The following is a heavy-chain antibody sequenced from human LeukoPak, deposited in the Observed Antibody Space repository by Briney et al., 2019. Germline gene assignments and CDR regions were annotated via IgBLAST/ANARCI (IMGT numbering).Heavy chain of an antibody. Sequence: SETLSLTCAVYGGSFSGYYGSWIRQPPGKGLEWIGEINHSGSTNYNPSLKSRVTMSVDTSKNQFSLKLSSVTAADTAVYYCARGVVVPAVLIDYWGQGTLVTVSS. CDR2: INHSGST. D-gene: IGHD2-2*01. CDR3: ARGVVVPAVLIDY. CDR1: GGSFSGYY. J-gene: IGHJ4*02. V-gene: IGHV4-34*01.